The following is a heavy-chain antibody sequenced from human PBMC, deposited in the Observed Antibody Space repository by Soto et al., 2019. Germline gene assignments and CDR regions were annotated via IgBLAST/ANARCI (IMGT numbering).Heavy chain of an antibody. Sequence: SETLSLTCAVSGGSISSGGDSWSWIRQPPGKGLEWIGYIYHSGSTYYNPSLKSRVTISVDRSKNQFSLKLSSVTAADTAVYYCASGLVTTLHYWGQGTLVTVSS. V-gene: IGHV4-30-2*01. CDR3: ASGLVTTLHY. J-gene: IGHJ4*02. CDR2: IYHSGST. CDR1: GGSISSGGDS. D-gene: IGHD4-17*01.